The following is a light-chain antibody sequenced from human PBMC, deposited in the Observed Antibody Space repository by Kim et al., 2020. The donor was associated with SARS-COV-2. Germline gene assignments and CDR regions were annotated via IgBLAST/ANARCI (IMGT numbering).Light chain of an antibody. CDR1: SGSIASNY. V-gene: IGLV6-57*03. Sequence: GKTVTISCTRSSGSIASNYVQWYQQRPGSAPTTVIYEDNQRPSGVPDRFSGSIDSSPNSASLTISGLKTEDEADYYCQSYDSSNWVFGGGTQLTVL. CDR3: QSYDSSNWV. J-gene: IGLJ3*02. CDR2: EDN.